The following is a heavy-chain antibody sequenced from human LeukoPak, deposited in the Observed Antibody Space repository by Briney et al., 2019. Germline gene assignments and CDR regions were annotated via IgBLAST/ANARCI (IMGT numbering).Heavy chain of an antibody. V-gene: IGHV4-61*02. Sequence: SETLSLTCTVSGGSISSGRYYWSWIRQPAGKGLEWVGRIETSGTTKYNPSLNSRATISVDTSKNQFSLKLNSVTAADTAVYYCARYHMLNRGVNWFDPWGQGILVTVSS. D-gene: IGHD2-2*01. CDR2: IETSGTT. J-gene: IGHJ5*02. CDR1: GGSISSGRYY. CDR3: ARYHMLNRGVNWFDP.